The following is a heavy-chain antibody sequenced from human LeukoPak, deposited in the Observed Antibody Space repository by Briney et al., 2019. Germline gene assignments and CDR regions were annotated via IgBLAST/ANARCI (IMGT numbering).Heavy chain of an antibody. CDR2: ISGSGGST. V-gene: IGHV3-23*01. Sequence: GGSLRLSCAASGFTFSSYGMSWVRQAPGKGLEWVSAISGSGGSTYYADSVKGRFTISRDNSKNTLYLQMNSLRAEDTAVYYCAKDRGYSSSCLDYWGQGTLVTVSS. D-gene: IGHD6-13*01. J-gene: IGHJ4*02. CDR1: GFTFSSYG. CDR3: AKDRGYSSSCLDY.